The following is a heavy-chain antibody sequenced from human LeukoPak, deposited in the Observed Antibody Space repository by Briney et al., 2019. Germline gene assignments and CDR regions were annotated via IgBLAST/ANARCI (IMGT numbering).Heavy chain of an antibody. V-gene: IGHV3-53*01. D-gene: IGHD5-12*01. J-gene: IGHJ4*02. CDR3: ARDQGGYDDY. Sequence: GGSLRLSCAASGFTVSSNYMSWVRQAPGKGLEWVSVIYSGGSTYYADSVKGRFTISRDNSKSTLYIQMNSLRAEDTAVYYCARDQGGYDDYWGQGTLVTVSS. CDR1: GFTVSSNY. CDR2: IYSGGST.